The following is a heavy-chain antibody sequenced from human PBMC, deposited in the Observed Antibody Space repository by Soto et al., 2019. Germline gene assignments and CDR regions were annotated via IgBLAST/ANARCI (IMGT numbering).Heavy chain of an antibody. CDR3: VKDRRAEAYGMEV. D-gene: IGHD2-21*01. Sequence: QVQLVESGGGVVEPGTSLRLSCAASGFTFSSHGMHWVRQAPSRGLAWVAVIRHDGTNKQYGDSVKGRFTISRDNSQNTLYLQTNSLRAEDTAVYYCVKDRRAEAYGMEVWGQGTTVTVSS. J-gene: IGHJ6*02. CDR2: IRHDGTNK. V-gene: IGHV3-30*18. CDR1: GFTFSSHG.